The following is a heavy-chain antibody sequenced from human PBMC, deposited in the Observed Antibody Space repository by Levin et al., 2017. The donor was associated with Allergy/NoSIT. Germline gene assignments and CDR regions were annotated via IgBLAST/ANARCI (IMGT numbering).Heavy chain of an antibody. CDR2: INQDGSEK. CDR3: ARYTDFGLSY. J-gene: IGHJ4*02. D-gene: IGHD4-17*01. CDR1: GFTFSSYW. Sequence: GESLKISCAASGFTFSSYWMSWVRQAPGKGLEWVANINQDGSEKNYVDSVKGRLTISRDNAKNSLYLQMSSLRAEDTAVYYCARYTDFGLSYWGQGTLVIVSS. V-gene: IGHV3-7*01.